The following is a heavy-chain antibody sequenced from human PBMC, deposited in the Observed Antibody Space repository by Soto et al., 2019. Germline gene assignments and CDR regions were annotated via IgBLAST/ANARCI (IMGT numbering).Heavy chain of an antibody. J-gene: IGHJ6*02. CDR2: IIPIFGTA. CDR3: ARDLVAVAGMGQRGNYYYYGMDV. V-gene: IGHV1-69*13. Sequence: SVKVSCKASGGTFSSYAISWVRQAPGQGLEWMGGIIPIFGTANYAQKFQGRVTITADESTSTAYMELSSLRSEDTAVYYCARDLVAVAGMGQRGNYYYYGMDVWGQGTTVTVSS. CDR1: GGTFSSYA. D-gene: IGHD6-13*01.